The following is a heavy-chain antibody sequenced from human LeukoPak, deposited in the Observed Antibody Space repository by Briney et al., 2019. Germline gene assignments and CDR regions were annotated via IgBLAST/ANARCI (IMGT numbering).Heavy chain of an antibody. CDR1: GGSISSSSYY. D-gene: IGHD3-3*01. J-gene: IGHJ3*02. CDR3: ARRKLRFLEWLLRPDAFDI. V-gene: IGHV4-39*07. Sequence: SETLSLTCTVSGGSISSSSYYWSWIRQPPGKGLEWIGEINHSGSTNYNPSLKSRVTISVDTSKNQFSLKLSSVTAADTAVYYCARRKLRFLEWLLRPDAFDIWGQGTMVTVSS. CDR2: INHSGST.